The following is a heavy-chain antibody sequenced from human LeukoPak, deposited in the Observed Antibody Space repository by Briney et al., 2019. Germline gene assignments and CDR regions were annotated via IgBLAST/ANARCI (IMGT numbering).Heavy chain of an antibody. Sequence: GGSLRLSCAASGFTFSSYTMNWVRQAPGKGLEWVSSIGSSSSYIHYADSVKGRFTISRDNANDSLFLQMNSLRAEDTAVYYCARVQLPVTHYYYYMDVWGKGTTVTVSS. J-gene: IGHJ6*03. D-gene: IGHD2-2*01. CDR2: IGSSSSYI. V-gene: IGHV3-21*01. CDR1: GFTFSSYT. CDR3: ARVQLPVTHYYYYMDV.